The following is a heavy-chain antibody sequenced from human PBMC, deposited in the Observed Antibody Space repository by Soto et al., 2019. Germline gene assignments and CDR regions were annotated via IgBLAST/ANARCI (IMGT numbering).Heavy chain of an antibody. CDR3: VKGNQLLRYYFEF. V-gene: IGHV3-64D*06. CDR1: GFTFSNYA. CDR2: ITSDGDST. Sequence: RGGPLRLSCSVSGFTFSNYAKHWVRQAPGKGLEYVSGITSDGDSTWHADSVKDRFTISRDNSKNTLFLQMSSLRVEDTAIYFCVKGNQLLRYYFEFWGPGTLVTVSS. D-gene: IGHD2-15*01. J-gene: IGHJ4*01.